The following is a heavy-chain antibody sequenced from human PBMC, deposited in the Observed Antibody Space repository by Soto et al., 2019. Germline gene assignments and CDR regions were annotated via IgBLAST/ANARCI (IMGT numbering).Heavy chain of an antibody. CDR2: TYYRSKGYN. V-gene: IGHV6-1*01. J-gene: IGHJ6*02. CDR1: GDSVSSNSAA. Sequence: SQTLSLTCAISGDSVSSNSAAWNWIRQSPSRGLEWLGRTYYRSKGYNDYAVSVKSRITINPDTSKNQFSLQLNSVTPEDTAVYYCARDQTIFGVVISYYGMDVWGQGTTVTSP. D-gene: IGHD3-3*01. CDR3: ARDQTIFGVVISYYGMDV.